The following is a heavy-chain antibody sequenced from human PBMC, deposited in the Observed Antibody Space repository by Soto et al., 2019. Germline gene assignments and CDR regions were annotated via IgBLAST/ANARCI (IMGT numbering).Heavy chain of an antibody. D-gene: IGHD5-12*01. CDR1: GGSISSYY. J-gene: IGHJ5*02. V-gene: IGHV4-59*01. CDR2: IYYSGST. Sequence: QVQLQESGPGLVKPSETLSLTCTVSGGSISSYYWSWIRQPPGQGLEWIGYIYYSGSTNYNPSLKSRVTISVDTSKNQFSLKLSSVTAADTAVYYCARERGVATTQNWFDPWGQGTLVTVSS. CDR3: ARERGVATTQNWFDP.